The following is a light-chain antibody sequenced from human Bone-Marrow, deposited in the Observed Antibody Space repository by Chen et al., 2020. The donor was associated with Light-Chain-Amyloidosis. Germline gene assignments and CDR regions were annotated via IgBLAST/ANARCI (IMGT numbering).Light chain of an antibody. V-gene: IGLV1-44*01. CDR3: SARDASLNGPV. Sequence: QSGLAQPPSASETPGQRVTIACHRSSSNIGRNTVNGSQQLPGTGPKPLLYSVDQRPSGVPDRFSGSTSGTSASLAISGLQSEDEADYYCSARDASLNGPVFGGGTKLTVL. CDR2: SVD. J-gene: IGLJ3*02. CDR1: SSNIGRNT.